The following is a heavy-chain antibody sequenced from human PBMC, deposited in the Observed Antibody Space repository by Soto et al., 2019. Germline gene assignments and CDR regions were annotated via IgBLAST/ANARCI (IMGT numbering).Heavy chain of an antibody. CDR1: GFSLSTSGVG. J-gene: IGHJ4*02. Sequence: SGPTLVNPTQTLTLTCTFSGFSLSTSGVGVGWIRQPPGKALEWLAFIYWDDDKRYSPSLKSRLTITKDTSKNQVVLTMTKMDPVDTATYFCVQLSATSQGGDIVNGYYMGFHYWGQ. D-gene: IGHD3-9*01. V-gene: IGHV2-5*02. CDR3: VQLSATSQGGDIVNGYYMGFHY. CDR2: IYWDDDK.